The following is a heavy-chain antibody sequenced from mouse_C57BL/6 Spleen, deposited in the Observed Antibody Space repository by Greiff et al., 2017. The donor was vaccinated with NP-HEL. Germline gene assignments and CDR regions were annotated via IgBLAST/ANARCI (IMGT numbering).Heavy chain of an antibody. CDR3: ARDATTVVAGYWYFDV. V-gene: IGHV5-4*01. CDR1: GFTFSSYA. D-gene: IGHD1-1*01. J-gene: IGHJ1*03. CDR2: ISDGGSYT. Sequence: EVKVVESGGGLVKPGGSLKLSCAASGFTFSSYAMSWVRQTPEKRLEWVATISDGGSYTYYPDNVKGRFTISRDNAKNNLYLQMSHLKSEDTAMYYCARDATTVVAGYWYFDVWGTGTTVTVSS.